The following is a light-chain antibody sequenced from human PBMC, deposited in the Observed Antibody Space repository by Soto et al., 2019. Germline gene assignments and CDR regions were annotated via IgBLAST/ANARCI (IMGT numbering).Light chain of an antibody. CDR1: QYISTF. CDR3: QQTYTASWT. V-gene: IGKV1-39*01. J-gene: IGKJ1*01. Sequence: DIQMTQSPPSLSASIGDRVTITCRASQYISTFLNWYQKKEGRAPKLLIFGATSLQSGVPSRFGCSASWTVFTLTIGGLQPDDFATYYCQQTYTASWTFGQGTKVDLK. CDR2: GAT.